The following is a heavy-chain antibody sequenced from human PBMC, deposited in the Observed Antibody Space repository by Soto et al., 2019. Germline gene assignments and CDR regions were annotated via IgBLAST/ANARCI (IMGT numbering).Heavy chain of an antibody. Sequence: ASVKVSCKASGYTFTGYYMHWVRQAPGQGLEWMGWINPNSGGTNYAQKFQGRVTMTRDTSISTAYMELSRLRSDDTAVYYCATVVVVAATNPYFHYWGQGTLVTVSS. CDR2: INPNSGGT. V-gene: IGHV1-2*02. D-gene: IGHD2-15*01. CDR1: GYTFTGYY. CDR3: ATVVVVAATNPYFHY. J-gene: IGHJ4*02.